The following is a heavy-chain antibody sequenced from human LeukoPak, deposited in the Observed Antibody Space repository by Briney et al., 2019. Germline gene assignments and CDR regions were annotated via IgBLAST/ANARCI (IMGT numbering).Heavy chain of an antibody. V-gene: IGHV3-48*01. J-gene: IGHJ5*02. CDR2: ISSSSSTI. Sequence: PGGSLRLSCAASGFTFSSYSMNWVRQAPGKGLEWVSYISSSSSTIYYADSVKGRFTISRDNAKNSLYLQMNSLRAEDTAVYYCARECVVVPAAIYWFDPWDQGTLVTVSS. D-gene: IGHD2-2*02. CDR3: ARECVVVPAAIYWFDP. CDR1: GFTFSSYS.